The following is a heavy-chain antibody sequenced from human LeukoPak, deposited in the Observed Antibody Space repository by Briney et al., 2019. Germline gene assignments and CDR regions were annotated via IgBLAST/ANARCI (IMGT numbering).Heavy chain of an antibody. V-gene: IGHV3-43D*03. CDR1: GFTFDDYA. CDR2: ISWDGGIT. J-gene: IGHJ3*02. D-gene: IGHD1-26*01. Sequence: GGSLRLSCAASGFTFDDYAMHWVRQAPGKSLEWVSLISWDGGITYYADSVKGRFTISRDNSKNSLYLQMNTLRAEDTALYYCAKVLHSGSYWSAFDIWGQGTMVTVSS. CDR3: AKVLHSGSYWSAFDI.